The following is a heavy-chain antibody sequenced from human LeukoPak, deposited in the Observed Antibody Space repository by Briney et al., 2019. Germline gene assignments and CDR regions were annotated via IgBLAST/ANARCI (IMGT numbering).Heavy chain of an antibody. Sequence: ASVKVSCNVSGYTLTELSMHWVRQAPGKGLEWMGGFDPEDDETVSAQKFQGRVTMTEDTSTDTVYMELSSLRSDDTAVYYCATWGKGWDPFFDYWGQGTLVIVSS. D-gene: IGHD6-19*01. CDR1: GYTLTELS. CDR3: ATWGKGWDPFFDY. J-gene: IGHJ4*02. V-gene: IGHV1-24*01. CDR2: FDPEDDET.